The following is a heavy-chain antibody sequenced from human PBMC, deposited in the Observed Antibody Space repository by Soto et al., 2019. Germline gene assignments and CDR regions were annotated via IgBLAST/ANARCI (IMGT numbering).Heavy chain of an antibody. CDR2: ISDDGHDT. Sequence: PVGSLRLSCAAFGFTFNNFAMSWVRQAPGKGLEWVSGISDDGHDTFYADSVKGRFTISRDNSKNTLYLQMNSLRAEDTAVYYCAKVLFGFTYGKFDYWGQGTLVTVSS. D-gene: IGHD3-3*01. CDR3: AKVLFGFTYGKFDY. J-gene: IGHJ4*02. V-gene: IGHV3-23*01. CDR1: GFTFNNFA.